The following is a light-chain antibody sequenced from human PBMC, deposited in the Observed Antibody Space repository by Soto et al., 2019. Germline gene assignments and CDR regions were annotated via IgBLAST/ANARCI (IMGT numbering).Light chain of an antibody. CDR2: DNN. Sequence: QSVLTQPPSASGTPGQRVTISCSGSYSNIGSRTVNWYQQVPGTAPKLLIYDNNQRPSGVPDRFSGSKSGTSASLAISGPKYEDEADYNCAAWDASLIGYVFGSGTKVTVL. CDR1: YSNIGSRT. CDR3: AAWDASLIGYV. J-gene: IGLJ1*01. V-gene: IGLV1-44*01.